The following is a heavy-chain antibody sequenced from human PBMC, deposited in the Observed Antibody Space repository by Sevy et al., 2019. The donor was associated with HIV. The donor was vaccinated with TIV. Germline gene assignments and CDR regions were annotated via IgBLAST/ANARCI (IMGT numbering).Heavy chain of an antibody. CDR3: AITKDYYDNSGYPFDY. J-gene: IGHJ4*02. CDR1: GYTLSELS. D-gene: IGHD3-22*01. CDR2: FDPEDGET. Sequence: ASVKVSCKVFGYTLSELSMHWVRQTPGKGLEWMGSFDPEDGETIYAKKFQGRVAMTEDASTDTAYIELRSLRSEDTAVFYCAITKDYYDNSGYPFDYWGQGTLVTVSS. V-gene: IGHV1-24*01.